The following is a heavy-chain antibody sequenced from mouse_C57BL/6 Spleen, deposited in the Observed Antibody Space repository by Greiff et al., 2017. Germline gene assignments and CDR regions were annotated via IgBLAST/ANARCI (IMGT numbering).Heavy chain of an antibody. Sequence: QVQLQQPGAELVRPGSSVKLSCKASGYTFTSYWMHWVKQRPIQGLEWIGNIDPSDSETHYNQKFKDKATLTVDKSSSTAYMQLSSLTSEDSAVYYGARELRSYWYFEVWGTGTTVTVSS. V-gene: IGHV1-52*01. CDR1: GYTFTSYW. CDR2: IDPSDSET. D-gene: IGHD1-1*01. J-gene: IGHJ1*03. CDR3: ARELRSYWYFEV.